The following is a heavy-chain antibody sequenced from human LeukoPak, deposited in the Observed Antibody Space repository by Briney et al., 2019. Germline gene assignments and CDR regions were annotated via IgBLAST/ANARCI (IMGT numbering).Heavy chain of an antibody. V-gene: IGHV4-59*12. Sequence: PSETLSLTCTISGGSISTYYWSWIRQPPGKGLEWIGDINHSGNTNYNPSLNYNPSLKSRVTISVDTSKNQYSLKLSSVTAADTAVYYCARVCDFWSGYCGYYMDVWGKGTTVTVSS. CDR2: INHSGNT. CDR3: ARVCDFWSGYCGYYMDV. CDR1: GGSISTYY. J-gene: IGHJ6*03. D-gene: IGHD3-3*01.